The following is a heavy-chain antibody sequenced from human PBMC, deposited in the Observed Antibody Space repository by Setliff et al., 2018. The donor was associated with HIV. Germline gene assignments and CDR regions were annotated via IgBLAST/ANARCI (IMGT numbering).Heavy chain of an antibody. J-gene: IGHJ6*03. CDR1: GYTFTSYA. D-gene: IGHD3-16*01. CDR3: ARGLGVRHGPHCYMDV. Sequence: ASVKVSCKASGYTFTSYAMYWVRQAPGQGLEWMGWINTNTGNPTYAQGFTGRFVFSLDTSVSTAYLQISSLKAEDTAVYYCARGLGVRHGPHCYMDVWGKGTTVTVSS. CDR2: INTNTGNP. V-gene: IGHV7-4-1*02.